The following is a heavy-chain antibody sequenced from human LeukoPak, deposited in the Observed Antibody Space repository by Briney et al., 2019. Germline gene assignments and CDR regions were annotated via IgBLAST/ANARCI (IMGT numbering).Heavy chain of an antibody. Sequence: SVILSLTCAVYGGSFSGYYWSWIRQPPGKGLEWIGEINHSGSTNYNPSLKSRVTISVDTSKNQFSLKLSSVTAADTAVYYCARVRRIAAAGSYGMDVWGQGTTVTAPS. J-gene: IGHJ6*02. D-gene: IGHD6-13*01. CDR1: GGSFSGYY. CDR3: ARVRRIAAAGSYGMDV. CDR2: INHSGST. V-gene: IGHV4-34*01.